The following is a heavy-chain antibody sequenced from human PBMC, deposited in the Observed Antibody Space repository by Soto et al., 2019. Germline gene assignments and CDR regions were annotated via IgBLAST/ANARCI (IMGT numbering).Heavy chain of an antibody. Sequence: SETLSLTCTVSGGSVNSGTYYWSWIRQPPGKGLEWIGYIYYSGNTNYNPSLKSRVTISVDTSKNQFSLKLSSVTAADTAVYYCARDPGYRSGGGCYSWAFDIWGQGTMVTVSS. CDR3: ARDPGYRSGGGCYSWAFDI. V-gene: IGHV4-61*01. J-gene: IGHJ3*02. CDR1: GGSVNSGTYY. CDR2: IYYSGNT. D-gene: IGHD2-15*01.